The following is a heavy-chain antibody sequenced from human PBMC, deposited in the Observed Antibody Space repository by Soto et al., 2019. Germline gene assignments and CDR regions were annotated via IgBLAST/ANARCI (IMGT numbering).Heavy chain of an antibody. CDR1: GFTFSSYG. D-gene: IGHD4-17*01. CDR2: ISYDGSNK. V-gene: IGHV3-30*18. Sequence: QVQLVESGGGVVQPGRSLRLSCAASGFTFSSYGMHWVRQAPGKGLEWVAVISYDGSNKYYADSVKGRFTISRDNSKNTLYLQMNSLRAEDTAVYYCAKDADTVPYCYYGMDVWGQGTTVTVSS. CDR3: AKDADTVPYCYYGMDV. J-gene: IGHJ6*02.